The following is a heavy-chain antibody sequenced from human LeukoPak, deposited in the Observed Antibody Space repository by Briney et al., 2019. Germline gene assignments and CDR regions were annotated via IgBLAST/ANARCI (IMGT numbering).Heavy chain of an antibody. CDR3: ARDGPSPGAFDI. J-gene: IGHJ3*02. CDR1: GYTFTGYF. CDR2: INPNSGGT. Sequence: ASVKVSCKASGYTFTGYFVHWVRQAPGQGLEWLGWINPNSGGTNYAQKFQGRVSMTRDTSIGTAYMELRSLRSHDTAVYYCARDGPSPGAFDIWGQGTMVTVSS. V-gene: IGHV1-2*02. D-gene: IGHD3/OR15-3a*01.